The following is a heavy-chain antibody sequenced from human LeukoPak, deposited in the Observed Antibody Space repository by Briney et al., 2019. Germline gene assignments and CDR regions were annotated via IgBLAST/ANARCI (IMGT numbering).Heavy chain of an antibody. Sequence: PGGSLRLSCAASGFTFSSYAMHWVRQAPGKGLEWVAVISYDGSNEYYADSVKGRFTISRDNSKNTLYLQMNSLRAEDTAVYYCARGGSFSFDYWGQGTLVTVSS. V-gene: IGHV3-30*04. CDR2: ISYDGSNE. D-gene: IGHD1-26*01. J-gene: IGHJ4*02. CDR1: GFTFSSYA. CDR3: ARGGSFSFDY.